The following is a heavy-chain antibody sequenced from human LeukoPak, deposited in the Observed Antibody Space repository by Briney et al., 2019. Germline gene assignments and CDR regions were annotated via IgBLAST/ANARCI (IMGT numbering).Heavy chain of an antibody. J-gene: IGHJ4*02. V-gene: IGHV4-59*08. D-gene: IGHD1-26*01. CDR1: GGSISSYY. CDR2: IYYSGST. CDR3: ARATRVGATVH. Sequence: SETLSLTCTVSGGSISSYYWSWIRQPPGKGLEWIGYIYYSGSTNYNPFLKSRVTISVDTSKNQFSLKLSSVTAAGTAVYYCARATRVGATVHWGQGTLVTVSS.